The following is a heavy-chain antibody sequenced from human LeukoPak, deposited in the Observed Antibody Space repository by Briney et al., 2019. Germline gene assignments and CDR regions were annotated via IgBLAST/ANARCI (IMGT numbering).Heavy chain of an antibody. J-gene: IGHJ4*02. D-gene: IGHD3-16*01. CDR2: ISSSSSYI. CDR3: ARGSNGGAFDY. V-gene: IGHV3-21*04. CDR1: GFTFSSYS. Sequence: GGSLRLSCAASGFTFSSYSMNWVRQAPGKGLEWVSSISSSSSYIYYADSVKGRFTVSRDNSKNTLYLQMNSLRAEDTAVNYCARGSNGGAFDYWGQGTLVTVSS.